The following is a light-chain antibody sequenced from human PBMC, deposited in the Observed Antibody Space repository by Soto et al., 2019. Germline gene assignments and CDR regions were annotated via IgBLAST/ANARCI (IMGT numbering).Light chain of an antibody. Sequence: QSALTQPASVSGSPGQSITISCTGTSSDVGGYNYVSWHQQHPGKAPKLMIFDVSNRPSGVSNRFSGSKSGNTASLTISGLQDEDEVDYYCSSYTSSSTLYVFGTGTKVTVL. CDR3: SSYTSSSTLYV. CDR1: SSDVGGYNY. CDR2: DVS. J-gene: IGLJ1*01. V-gene: IGLV2-14*01.